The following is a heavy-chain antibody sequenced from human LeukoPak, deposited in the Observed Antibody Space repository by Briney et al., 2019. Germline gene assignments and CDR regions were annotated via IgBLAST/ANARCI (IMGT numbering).Heavy chain of an antibody. CDR2: INHSGST. D-gene: IGHD3-3*01. J-gene: IGHJ4*02. Sequence: SETLSLTCAVYGGSFSGYYWSWIRQPPGKGLEWIGEINHSGSTNYNPSLKSRVTISVDTSKNQFSLKLSSVTAADTAVYYCARGPYYDFWSGPTTPSFDYWGQGTLVTVSS. CDR3: ARGPYYDFWSGPTTPSFDY. CDR1: GGSFSGYY. V-gene: IGHV4-34*01.